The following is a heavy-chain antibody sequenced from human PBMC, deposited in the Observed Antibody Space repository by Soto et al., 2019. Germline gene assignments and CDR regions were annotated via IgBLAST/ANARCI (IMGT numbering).Heavy chain of an antibody. CDR1: GGSVSSRSHF. J-gene: IGHJ5*02. Sequence: QVQLQESGPGVVKPSDTLSVTCTVSGGSVSSRSHFWSWIRQPPGGVLQWIGYNYYTGNTNYSPTLKTRANLSVDTSRNQFSLRLTSVTAADTAIYYCARYDAESGSNKLDPWGQGTLVTVSS. CDR3: ARYDAESGSNKLDP. V-gene: IGHV4-61*01. CDR2: NYYTGNT. D-gene: IGHD5-12*01.